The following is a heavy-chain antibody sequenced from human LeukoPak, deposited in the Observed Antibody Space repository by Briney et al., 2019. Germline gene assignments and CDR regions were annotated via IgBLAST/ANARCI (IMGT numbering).Heavy chain of an antibody. CDR1: GFKFSSYF. CDR3: ARMFLLRPAYFDY. Sequence: GESLKISCKGSGFKFSSYFIAWVRQMPGKGLEWMGIIFPGDSDTRYNPSFQGQVTISADESINTAYLQWNNLKVSDTATYYCARMFLLRPAYFDYWGQGTLVTVSS. V-gene: IGHV5-51*01. CDR2: IFPGDSDT. J-gene: IGHJ4*02. D-gene: IGHD3-3*01.